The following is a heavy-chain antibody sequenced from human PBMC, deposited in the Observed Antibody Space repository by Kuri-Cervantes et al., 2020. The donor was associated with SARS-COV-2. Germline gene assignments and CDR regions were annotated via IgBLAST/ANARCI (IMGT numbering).Heavy chain of an antibody. CDR1: GGSIRSYF. CDR2: MYFNGRT. V-gene: IGHV4-59*01. Sequence: ESLKISCNVSGGSIRSYFWSWIRQAPGKGLEWIGCMYFNGRTNYNPSLKRRVSMSVDTSKSQFSLNLASMSAADTAVYYCAKGARGDMDAFDIWGLGTMVTVSS. D-gene: IGHD2-15*01. J-gene: IGHJ3*02. CDR3: AKGARGDMDAFDI.